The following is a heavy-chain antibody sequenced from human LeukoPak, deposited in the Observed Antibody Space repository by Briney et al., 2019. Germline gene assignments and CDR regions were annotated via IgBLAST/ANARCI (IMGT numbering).Heavy chain of an antibody. V-gene: IGHV1-2*02. J-gene: IGHJ4*02. CDR3: ARDGNYDSSGYYHGYDY. CDR1: GYTFTGYY. D-gene: IGHD3-22*01. Sequence: GASVKVSCKASGYTFTGYYMHWVRQAPGQGLEWMGWINPNSGGTNYAQKFQGRVTMTRDTSISTDYMELSRLRSDDTAVYYCARDGNYDSSGYYHGYDYWGQGTLVTVSS. CDR2: INPNSGGT.